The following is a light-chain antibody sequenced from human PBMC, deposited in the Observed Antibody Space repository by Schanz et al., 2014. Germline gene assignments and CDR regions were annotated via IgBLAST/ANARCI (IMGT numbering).Light chain of an antibody. CDR1: SSDVGGYNY. J-gene: IGLJ3*02. V-gene: IGLV2-11*01. CDR2: DVS. CDR3: ATWDGSFGV. Sequence: QSALTQPRSVSGSPGQSVTISCTGASSDVGGYNYVSWYQQHPGKAPKLIIYDVSRRPSGVPDRFSGYRSGTSASLVISGLRSEDEADYFCATWDGSFGVFGGGTKLTVL.